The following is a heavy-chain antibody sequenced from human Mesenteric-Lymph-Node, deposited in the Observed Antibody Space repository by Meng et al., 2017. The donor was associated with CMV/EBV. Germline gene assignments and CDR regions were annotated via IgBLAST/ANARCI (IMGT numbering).Heavy chain of an antibody. J-gene: IGHJ4*02. CDR2: IYSGGST. CDR3: AKGGGYNYDSYFDY. Sequence: GESLKISCAASGFTVSSNYMSWVRQAPGKGLEWVSVIYSGGSTYYADSVKGRFTISRDNSKNTLYLQMNSLRAEDTAVYYCAKGGGYNYDSYFDYWGQGTLVTVSS. V-gene: IGHV3-53*01. D-gene: IGHD5-18*01. CDR1: GFTVSSNY.